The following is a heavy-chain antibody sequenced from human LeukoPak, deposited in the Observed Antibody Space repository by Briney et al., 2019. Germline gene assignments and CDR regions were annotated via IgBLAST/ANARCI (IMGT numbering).Heavy chain of an antibody. CDR2: IGGSGGST. Sequence: GGSLRRYCAGSGFTFSNHAMGWVRPAPGKGLEGVSAIGGSGGSTYYADPVKGRFTISRDNSKNTLYLQMNSLRAEDTALYYCARDPGVVAFHYFDYWGQGTLVTVSS. CDR1: GFTFSNHA. D-gene: IGHD3-3*01. V-gene: IGHV3-23*01. CDR3: ARDPGVVAFHYFDY. J-gene: IGHJ4*02.